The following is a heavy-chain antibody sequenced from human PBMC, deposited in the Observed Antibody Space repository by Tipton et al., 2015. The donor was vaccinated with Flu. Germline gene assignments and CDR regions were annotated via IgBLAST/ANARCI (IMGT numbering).Heavy chain of an antibody. CDR2: ISGSGGST. D-gene: IGHD5-12*01. Sequence: SLRLSCAASGFTFSSYAMSWVRQAPGKGLEWVSAISGSGGSTYYADSVKGRFTISRDNSKNTLYQQMNSLRAEDTAVYYCAKTPGTRHVDKHHDAFDIWGQGTMVTVSS. CDR1: GFTFSSYA. CDR3: AKTPGTRHVDKHHDAFDI. J-gene: IGHJ3*02. V-gene: IGHV3-23*01.